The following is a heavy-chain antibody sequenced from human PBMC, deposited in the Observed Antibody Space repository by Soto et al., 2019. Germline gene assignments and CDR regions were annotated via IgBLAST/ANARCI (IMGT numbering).Heavy chain of an antibody. J-gene: IGHJ4*02. CDR2: ISYDGSNK. Sequence: QVQLVESGGGVVQPGRSLRLSCAASGFTFSSYGMHWVRQAPGRGLEWVAVISYDGSNKYYADSVKGRFTISRDNSKNTLSLQMNSLRAEDTAVYYCAKPPYYYDSSGYIDYWGQGTLVTVSS. D-gene: IGHD3-22*01. CDR1: GFTFSSYG. V-gene: IGHV3-30*18. CDR3: AKPPYYYDSSGYIDY.